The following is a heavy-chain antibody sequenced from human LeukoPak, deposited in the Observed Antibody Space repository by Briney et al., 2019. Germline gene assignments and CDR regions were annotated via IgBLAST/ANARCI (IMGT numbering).Heavy chain of an antibody. CDR2: VSGSGGTT. J-gene: IGHJ5*02. V-gene: IGHV3-23*01. CDR3: AKEGAYAALNA. D-gene: IGHD1-26*01. CDR1: GFIFSSDA. Sequence: PGGSLRLSCAASGFIFSSDAMNWVRQAPGKGLDWVSGVSGSGGTTVHADSVKGRFTISRDNSKNTLYLQMNSLRAEDTAVYYCAKEGAYAALNAWGQGTLVSVSS.